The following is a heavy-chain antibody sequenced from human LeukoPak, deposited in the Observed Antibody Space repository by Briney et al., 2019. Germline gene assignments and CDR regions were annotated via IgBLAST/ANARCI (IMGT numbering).Heavy chain of an antibody. Sequence: ASVKVSCKASGYTFTGYYMHWVRQAPGQGLEWMGWINPNSGGTNYAQKFQGRVTMTRDTSISTAYMELSRLGSDDTAVYYCATGTMTNYYDSSGYYAWGQGTLVTVSS. CDR1: GYTFTGYY. CDR2: INPNSGGT. J-gene: IGHJ5*02. CDR3: ATGTMTNYYDSSGYYA. D-gene: IGHD3-22*01. V-gene: IGHV1-2*02.